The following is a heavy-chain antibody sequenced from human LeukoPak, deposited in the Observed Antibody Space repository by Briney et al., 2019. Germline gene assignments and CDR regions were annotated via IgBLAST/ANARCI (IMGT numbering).Heavy chain of an antibody. Sequence: SETLSLTCAVYGGSFSGYYWSWIRQPPGKGLEWIGEINHSGSTNYNPSLKRRVTISVDTSKNQFSLMLSSVTAADTSVYYCTRILLGLGEVYYYYMDVWGKGTTVTVSS. CDR3: TRILLGLGEVYYYYMDV. J-gene: IGHJ6*03. D-gene: IGHD3-16*01. CDR1: GGSFSGYY. V-gene: IGHV4-34*01. CDR2: INHSGST.